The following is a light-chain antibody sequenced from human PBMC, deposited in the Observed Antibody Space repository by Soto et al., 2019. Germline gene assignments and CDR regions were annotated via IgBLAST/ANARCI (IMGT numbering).Light chain of an antibody. V-gene: IGKV1-5*01. CDR3: QQYNGYSTWT. CDR1: QSIGRW. Sequence: DIQMTQSPSTLSASVGDRVTITCRASQSIGRWLAWYQQKPGKAPKVLIWDASSLQRGVPSRFSGSGSGTEFTLTISSLQPDDFATYYCQQYNGYSTWTFGQGTKVEIK. J-gene: IGKJ1*01. CDR2: DAS.